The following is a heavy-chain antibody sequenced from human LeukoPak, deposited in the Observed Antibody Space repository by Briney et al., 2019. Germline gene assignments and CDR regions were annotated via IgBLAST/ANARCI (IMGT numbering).Heavy chain of an antibody. D-gene: IGHD3-3*01. CDR2: ISYDGSNK. V-gene: IGHV3-30-3*01. CDR3: ARSGNDFWSGPYYYYMDV. Sequence: GGSLRLSCAASGFTFSSYAMHWVRQAPGKGLEWVAVISYDGSNKYYADSVKGRFTISRDNSKNTLYLQMNSLRAEDTAVYYCARSGNDFWSGPYYYYMDVWGKGTTVTVSS. CDR1: GFTFSSYA. J-gene: IGHJ6*03.